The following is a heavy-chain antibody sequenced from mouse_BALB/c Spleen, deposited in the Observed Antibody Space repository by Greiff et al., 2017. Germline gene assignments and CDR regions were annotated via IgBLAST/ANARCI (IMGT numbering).Heavy chain of an antibody. CDR3: AGDGYFAY. D-gene: IGHD2-3*01. J-gene: IGHJ3*01. CDR2: IYPGDGDT. CDR1: GYTFTSYW. V-gene: IGHV1-87*01. Sequence: QVQLQQSGAELARPGASVKLSCKASGYTFTSYWMQWVKQRPGQGLEWIGAIYPGDGDTRYTQKFKGKATLTADKSSSTAYMQLSSLASEDSAVYYCAGDGYFAYCCQGTLVTVSA.